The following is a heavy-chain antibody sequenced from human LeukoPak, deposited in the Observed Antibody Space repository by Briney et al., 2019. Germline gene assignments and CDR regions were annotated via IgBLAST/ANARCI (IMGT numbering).Heavy chain of an antibody. CDR2: ISWNSGIK. CDR1: GFPFDDYG. Sequence: GGSLRLSCVASGFPFDDYGMFWVRQTPGKGLEWISGISWNSGIKAYADSVKGRFTTFRDNAKNSLYLQMNSLRAEDTAVYYCARGFIPQGIAAAGDLFDAFDIWGQGTMVTVSS. V-gene: IGHV3-20*04. J-gene: IGHJ3*02. CDR3: ARGFIPQGIAAAGDLFDAFDI. D-gene: IGHD6-13*01.